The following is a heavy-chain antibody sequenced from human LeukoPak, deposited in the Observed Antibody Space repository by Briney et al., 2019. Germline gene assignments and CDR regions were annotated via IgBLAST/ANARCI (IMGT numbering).Heavy chain of an antibody. V-gene: IGHV1-69*04. Sequence: SVKVSCKASGYTFINYGISWVRQAPGQGLEWMGRIIPILGIANYAQKFQGRVTITADKSTSTAYMELSSLRSEDTAVYYCATYGSGSNWGQGTLVTVSS. CDR2: IIPILGIA. D-gene: IGHD3-10*01. J-gene: IGHJ4*02. CDR1: GYTFINYG. CDR3: ATYGSGSN.